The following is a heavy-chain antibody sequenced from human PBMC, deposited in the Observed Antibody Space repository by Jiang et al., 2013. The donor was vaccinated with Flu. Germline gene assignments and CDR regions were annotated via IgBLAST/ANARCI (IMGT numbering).Heavy chain of an antibody. J-gene: IGHJ4*02. CDR3: ARQTPPRPMRKIAAVGPAPYYFDY. CDR2: LYYSGST. CDR1: GDSISSSIYY. V-gene: IGHV4-39*01. D-gene: IGHD6-13*01. Sequence: PGLVKPSETLSLTCTVSGDSISSSIYYWGWIRQPPGKGLEWIGTLYYSGSTYYNPSLKSRVTISVDTSKNQFSLELSSVTAADTAVYFCARQTPPRPMRKIAAVGPAPYYFDYWGQGTLVTVSS.